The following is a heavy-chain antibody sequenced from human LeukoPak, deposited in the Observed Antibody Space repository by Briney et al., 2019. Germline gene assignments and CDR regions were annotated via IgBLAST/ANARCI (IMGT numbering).Heavy chain of an antibody. J-gene: IGHJ4*02. Sequence: SETLSLTCTVSGGSISSGGYYWSWIRQHPGKGLEWIGYIYYSGSTYYNPSLKSRVTISVDTSKNQFSLKLSSVTAADTAVYYCARGGDYYFDYWGQRTLVTVSS. V-gene: IGHV4-31*03. CDR3: ARGGDYYFDY. CDR2: IYYSGST. CDR1: GGSISSGGYY.